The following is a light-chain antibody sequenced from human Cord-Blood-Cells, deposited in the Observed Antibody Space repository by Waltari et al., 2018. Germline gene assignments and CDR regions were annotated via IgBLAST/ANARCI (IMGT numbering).Light chain of an antibody. CDR1: SSNIGSNT. V-gene: IGLV1-44*01. CDR3: AAWEDSLNGYV. CDR2: SHN. J-gene: IGLJ1*01. Sequence: QSVLTQPPSASGTPGQRVTISCSGSSSNIGSNTVNWYQQLPGTAPKLLILSHNQRPSGVPDRFSGSKSGTSASLAISGLQSEEEADYYCAAWEDSLNGYVFGTGTKVTVL.